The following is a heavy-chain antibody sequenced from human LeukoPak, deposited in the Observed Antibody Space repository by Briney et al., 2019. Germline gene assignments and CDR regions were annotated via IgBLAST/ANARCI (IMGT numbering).Heavy chain of an antibody. CDR1: GFTFSGNG. D-gene: IGHD3-22*01. CDR3: AKTYYYDSSGYSDY. CDR2: ISGSGGTT. V-gene: IGHV3-23*01. J-gene: IGHJ4*02. Sequence: GGSLRLSCAASGFTFSGNGMSWVRQAPGKGLEWVSAISGSGGTTYYADSVKGRFTISRDNSKNTLYLQMNSLRAEDTAVYYCAKTYYYDSSGYSDYWGQGTLVTVSS.